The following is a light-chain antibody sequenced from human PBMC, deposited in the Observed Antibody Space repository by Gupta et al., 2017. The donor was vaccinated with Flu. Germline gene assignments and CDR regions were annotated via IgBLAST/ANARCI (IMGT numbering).Light chain of an antibody. CDR2: YAS. V-gene: IGKV6-21*01. Sequence: EIVLTQSPDFQSVTPKEKVTITCRASQNIGGALHWYQQKPDQSPKLLIKYASQSCSGVPSRFSGSGSGTDFTLTINSLEPEDAATHYCQQRSYLPWTFGQGTKVEIK. J-gene: IGKJ1*01. CDR1: QNIGGA. CDR3: QQRSYLPWT.